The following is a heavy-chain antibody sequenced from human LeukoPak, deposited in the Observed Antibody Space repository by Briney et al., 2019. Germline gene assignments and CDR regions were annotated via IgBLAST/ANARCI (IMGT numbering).Heavy chain of an antibody. D-gene: IGHD1-1*01. CDR3: ARLRSPYVQGFDY. CDR2: IYPGDSTT. V-gene: IGHV5-51*01. CDR1: GYRFNNYW. Sequence: GESLKISCKGSGYRFNNYWIAWVRQMPGKGLEWMGIIYPGDSTTRYSPSFQGQITISADNSISTAYLQWSSLKASDTAMYYCARLRSPYVQGFDYWGQGTLVTVSS. J-gene: IGHJ4*02.